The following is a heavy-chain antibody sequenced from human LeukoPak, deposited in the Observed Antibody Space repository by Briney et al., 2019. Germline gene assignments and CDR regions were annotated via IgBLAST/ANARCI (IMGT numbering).Heavy chain of an antibody. V-gene: IGHV3-48*03. CDR1: GFTFSSYE. J-gene: IGHJ4*02. CDR3: AKDTGYTSSLGH. CDR2: ISSSGSTI. D-gene: IGHD6-13*01. Sequence: SGGSLRLSCAASGFTFSSYEMNWLRQAPGRGLEWVSYISSSGSTIYYADSVKGRFTVSRDNAKNTLYLQMNSLRAEDTAVYYCAKDTGYTSSLGHWGQGTLVTVSS.